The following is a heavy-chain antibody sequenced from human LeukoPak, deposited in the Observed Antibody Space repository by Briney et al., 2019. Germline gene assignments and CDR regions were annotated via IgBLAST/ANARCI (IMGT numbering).Heavy chain of an antibody. CDR3: ATDHGVNYYDTGAFDY. Sequence: GASVKVSCKASGYTFISYYIHWVRQAPGQGPEWMGVINPNGGSTSYSQKFHARVTMTEDTSTSTIYMELRSLRSEDTAVYYCATDHGVNYYDTGAFDYWGQGTLVTVSS. D-gene: IGHD3-22*01. V-gene: IGHV1-46*01. CDR1: GYTFISYY. CDR2: INPNGGST. J-gene: IGHJ4*02.